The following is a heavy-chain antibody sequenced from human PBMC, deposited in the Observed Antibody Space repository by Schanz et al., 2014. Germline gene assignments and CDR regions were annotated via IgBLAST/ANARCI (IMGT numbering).Heavy chain of an antibody. CDR1: AFIFRSYS. Sequence: VHLEESGGGVVQPGRSLRLSCAASAFIFRSYSMHWVRQAPGKGLEWVAIIWYDGSNKYYADSVKGRFTISRDNSKNTLFLQMSSLRAEDTAVYYCARDGDFDYWGQGTLVTVSS. J-gene: IGHJ4*02. CDR2: IWYDGSNK. CDR3: ARDGDFDY. V-gene: IGHV3-33*08.